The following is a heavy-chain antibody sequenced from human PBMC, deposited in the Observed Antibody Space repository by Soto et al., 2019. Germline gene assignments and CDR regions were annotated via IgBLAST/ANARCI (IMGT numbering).Heavy chain of an antibody. CDR3: ERDGYCSGGSCYGHAFDI. D-gene: IGHD2-15*01. CDR1: GYSFTIYG. Sequence: ALVKVSCKTSGYSFTIYGSIWGRKDHGQGLEWMGWISAYNGNTNYAQKLQGRVTMTTDTSTSTAYMELRSLRSDDTAVYYCERDGYCSGGSCYGHAFDIWGQGTMVTVSS. J-gene: IGHJ3*02. CDR2: ISAYNGNT. V-gene: IGHV1-18*01.